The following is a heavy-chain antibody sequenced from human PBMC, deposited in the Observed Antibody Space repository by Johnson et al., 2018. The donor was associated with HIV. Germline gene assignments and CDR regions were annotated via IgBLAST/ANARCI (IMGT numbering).Heavy chain of an antibody. CDR1: GFTVISDY. CDR3: ARTRMGVFDI. Sequence: EVQLVESGGGLVQPGGSLRLSCGVSGFTVISDYMSWVRQAPGKGLEWVSTIYSGGSTYYADSVKGRFTIFRDNGKNMLYVQMNSLRAEDSAVYYCARTRMGVFDIWGQGTMVTISS. D-gene: IGHD2-8*01. CDR2: IYSGGST. V-gene: IGHV3-66*01. J-gene: IGHJ3*02.